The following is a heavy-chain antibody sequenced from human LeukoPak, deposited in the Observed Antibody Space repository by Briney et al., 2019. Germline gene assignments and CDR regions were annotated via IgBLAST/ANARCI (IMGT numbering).Heavy chain of an antibody. J-gene: IGHJ4*02. Sequence: GEALKISWKGSGYSFTSYWIGWVRQLAGKGVEWMGIIYPCDSDNRYSPFLQGQVTISADKAISTAYLQWSSLKASDTGMYYCARHDAYSSGLGIPYYFDYWGQGTLVTVSS. CDR3: ARHDAYSSGLGIPYYFDY. CDR2: IYPCDSDN. CDR1: GYSFTSYW. V-gene: IGHV5-51*01. D-gene: IGHD6-19*01.